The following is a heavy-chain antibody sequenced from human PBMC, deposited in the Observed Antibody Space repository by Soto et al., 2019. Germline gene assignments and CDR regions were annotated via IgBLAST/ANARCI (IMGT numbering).Heavy chain of an antibody. V-gene: IGHV3-33*01. J-gene: IGHJ6*02. CDR1: GFTFSSYG. CDR2: VWYDGSNK. Sequence: QVQLVESGGGVVQPGRSLRLSCAASGFTFSSYGMHWVRQAPGKGLEWVAVVWYDGSNKYYADSVKGRFTISRDNSKNTLYLQMNSLRAEDTAVYYCAREKSVYYYHGMDVWGQGTTVTVSS. CDR3: AREKSVYYYHGMDV.